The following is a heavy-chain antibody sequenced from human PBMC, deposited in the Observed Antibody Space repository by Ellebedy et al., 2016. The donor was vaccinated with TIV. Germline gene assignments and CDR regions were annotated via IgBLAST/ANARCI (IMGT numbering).Heavy chain of an antibody. V-gene: IGHV3-9*01. CDR2: ISWNSGSI. J-gene: IGHJ3*02. D-gene: IGHD3-3*01. CDR1: GFTFDDYA. Sequence: SLKISXAVSGFTFDDYAMHWVRQAPGRGLEWVSGISWNSGSIGYADSVKGRFTISRDNAKNSLYLQMNSLRAEDTALYYCAKDLELRFFKMEAFDIWGQGTMVTVSS. CDR3: AKDLELRFFKMEAFDI.